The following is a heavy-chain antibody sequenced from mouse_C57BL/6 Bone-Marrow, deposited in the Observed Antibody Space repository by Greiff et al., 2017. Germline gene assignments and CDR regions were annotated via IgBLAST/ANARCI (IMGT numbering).Heavy chain of an antibody. J-gene: IGHJ2*01. CDR1: GFNIKDDY. Sequence: VQLQQSGAELVRPGASVKLSCTASGFNIKDDYIHWVKQRPEQGLEWIGWIDPEIGDTEYASKFQGKATITSDTSSNTAYLQLSSLTSEDTAVYCCSALDNNYFDFWGQGTPLTVAS. V-gene: IGHV14-4*01. CDR2: IDPEIGDT. CDR3: SALDNNYFDF. D-gene: IGHD1-1*01.